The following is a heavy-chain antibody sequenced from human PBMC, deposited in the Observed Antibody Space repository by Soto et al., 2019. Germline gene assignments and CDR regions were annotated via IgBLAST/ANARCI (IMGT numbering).Heavy chain of an antibody. Sequence: QVQLVQSGAEVKKPGSSVKVSCKASADTFNSYSLSWLRQAPGQRLEWMGGITPVFGTADYAQSFEDRLTITADDSTSTVYMELSSLRSDDTAVYYCARSLEGTTVTNWFDPFGQGALVTVSS. J-gene: IGHJ5*02. CDR3: ARSLEGTTVTNWFDP. CDR1: ADTFNSYS. D-gene: IGHD4-17*01. V-gene: IGHV1-69*01. CDR2: ITPVFGTA.